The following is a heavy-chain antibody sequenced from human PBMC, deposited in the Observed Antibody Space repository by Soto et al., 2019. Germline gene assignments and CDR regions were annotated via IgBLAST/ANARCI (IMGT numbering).Heavy chain of an antibody. Sequence: EVQLEESGGGLVQPGGSLRLSCEVSGFTFSTYWMTWVRQAPGKGLEWVSNINEAGSKTYYVDSVKGRFTLSRDNAKNSLYLQLNSLRVEDTAVYYCARSWAVFGDYYYGMDVWGQGTTVIVSS. J-gene: IGHJ6*02. CDR2: INEAGSKT. CDR3: ARSWAVFGDYYYGMDV. D-gene: IGHD3-10*01. V-gene: IGHV3-7*01. CDR1: GFTFSTYW.